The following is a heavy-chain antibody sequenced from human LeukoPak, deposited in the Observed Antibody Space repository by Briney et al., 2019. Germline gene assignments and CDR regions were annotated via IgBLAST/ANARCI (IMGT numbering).Heavy chain of an antibody. CDR2: MNPNSGNT. D-gene: IGHD3-22*01. Sequence: ASVKVSCKASGYTFTSYDINWVRQATGQGLEWMGWMNPNSGNTGYAQKFQGRVTMTRNTSISTAYMELSSLRSEDTAVYYCASRDGSSGYYYGGVAWGQGTLVTVSS. CDR3: ASRDGSSGYYYGGVA. J-gene: IGHJ4*02. CDR1: GYTFTSYD. V-gene: IGHV1-8*01.